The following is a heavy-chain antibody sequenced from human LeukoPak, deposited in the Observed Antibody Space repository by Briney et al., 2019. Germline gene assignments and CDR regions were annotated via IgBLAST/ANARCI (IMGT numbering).Heavy chain of an antibody. CDR3: ARWGLSSTIDY. D-gene: IGHD2-21*01. J-gene: IGHJ4*02. Sequence: GGALRLSCAASGFTFRTYWMAWVRQAPGKGLEWVANINPGGSAKYYVDSVKGRFTISRDDAKTSLYLQMDSLRAEDPAVYSCARWGLSSTIDYWGQGPLVTVSS. CDR2: INPGGSAK. CDR1: GFTFRTYW. V-gene: IGHV3-7*01.